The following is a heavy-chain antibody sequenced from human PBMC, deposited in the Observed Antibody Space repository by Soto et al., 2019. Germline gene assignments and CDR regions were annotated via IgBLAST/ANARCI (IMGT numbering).Heavy chain of an antibody. CDR3: AKEAGGLWFGELHDGMDV. D-gene: IGHD3-10*01. Sequence: QVQLVESGGGVVQPGRSLRLSCAASGFTFSSYGMHWVRQAPGKGLEWVAGISYDGSNKYYADSVKGRFTISRDSSKNTLYPRKNSLRAEDTAVYYWAKEAGGLWFGELHDGMDVWGQGTMVTVSS. J-gene: IGHJ6*02. V-gene: IGHV3-30*18. CDR1: GFTFSSYG. CDR2: ISYDGSNK.